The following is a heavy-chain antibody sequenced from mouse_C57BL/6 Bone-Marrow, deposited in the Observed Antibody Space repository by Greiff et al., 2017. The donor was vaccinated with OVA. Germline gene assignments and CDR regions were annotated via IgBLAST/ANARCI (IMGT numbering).Heavy chain of an antibody. CDR2: ISSGGDYI. J-gene: IGHJ4*01. Sequence: EVHLVESGVGLVKPGGSLKLSCAASGFTFSSYAMSWVRQTPEKRLEWVAYISSGGDYIYYADTVKGRFTISRDNARNTLYLQMSSLKSEDTAMYYCTRERPHSNYDAMDYWGQGTSVTVSS. D-gene: IGHD2-5*01. CDR3: TRERPHSNYDAMDY. V-gene: IGHV5-9-1*02. CDR1: GFTFSSYA.